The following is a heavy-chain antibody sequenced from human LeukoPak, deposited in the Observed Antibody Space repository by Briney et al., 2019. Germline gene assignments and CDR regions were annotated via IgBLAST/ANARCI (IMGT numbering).Heavy chain of an antibody. V-gene: IGHV1-69*13. CDR2: IIPILRST. CDR1: GGTFSRYA. Sequence: ASVKVSCKASGGTFSRYAITWLRQAPGQGLEWMGGIIPILRSTKYAQKFQGRVTITADESTTTVYMELSGLTSEDTAIYYCARPVTYNDVWNGYPPFDFWGQGTLVTVSS. CDR3: ARPVTYNDVWNGYPPFDF. D-gene: IGHD3-3*01. J-gene: IGHJ4*02.